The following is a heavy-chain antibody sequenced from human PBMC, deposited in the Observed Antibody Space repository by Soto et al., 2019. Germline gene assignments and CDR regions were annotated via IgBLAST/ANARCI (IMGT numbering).Heavy chain of an antibody. CDR1: GFTFSSYW. V-gene: IGHV3-7*01. CDR2: IKQDGSEK. J-gene: IGHJ6*03. Sequence: EVQLVESGGGLVQPGGSLRLSCAASGFTFSSYWMSWVRQAPGKGLEWVANIKQDGSEKYYVDSVKGRFTISRDNAKNSLYLQMNSLRAEDTAVYYCARECPPPLDSGVVITENYYMDVWGKGTTVTVSS. CDR3: ARECPPPLDSGVVITENYYMDV. D-gene: IGHD3-3*01.